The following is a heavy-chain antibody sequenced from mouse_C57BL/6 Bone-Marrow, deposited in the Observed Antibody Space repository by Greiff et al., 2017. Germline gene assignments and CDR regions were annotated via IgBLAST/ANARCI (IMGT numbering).Heavy chain of an antibody. CDR1: GYAFSSSW. J-gene: IGHJ3*01. V-gene: IGHV1-82*01. CDR2: IYPGDGDT. CDR3: ARDSSGYGCAY. Sequence: QVQLKESGPELVKPGASVKISCKASGYAFSSSWMNWVKQRPGKGLEWIGRIYPGDGDTNYNGKFKGKATLTADKSSSTAYMQLSSLTSEDSAVYFGARDSSGYGCAYWGQGTLVTVSA. D-gene: IGHD3-2*02.